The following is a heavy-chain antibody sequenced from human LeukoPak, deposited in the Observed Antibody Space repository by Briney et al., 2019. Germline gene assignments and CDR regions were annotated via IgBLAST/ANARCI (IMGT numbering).Heavy chain of an antibody. CDR3: ARGILTYYDILTGGFWFDP. CDR2: INPSSGGT. V-gene: IGHV1-2*02. D-gene: IGHD3-9*01. CDR1: GYTFTGYY. J-gene: IGHJ5*02. Sequence: ASVKVSCRASGYTFTGYYMHWVRQAPGQGLEWMGWINPSSGGTNYAQKFQGRVTMTRDTSISTAYMELSRLRSDDTAVYYCARGILTYYDILTGGFWFDPWGQGTLVTVSS.